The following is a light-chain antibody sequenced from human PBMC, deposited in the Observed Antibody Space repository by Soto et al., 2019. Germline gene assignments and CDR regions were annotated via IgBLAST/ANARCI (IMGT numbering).Light chain of an antibody. V-gene: IGKV1-12*01. CDR3: QQTSAFPRT. J-gene: IGKJ1*01. CDR2: GAS. Sequence: DIQMTQSPPSVSASVGDRVTITCRASQDIRNSLAWYQQTPGKAPKLLIHGASSLYRGVSSRFSGGRTGADFTLTISSLQPEDFATYYCQQTSAFPRTFGQGTKVDVK. CDR1: QDIRNS.